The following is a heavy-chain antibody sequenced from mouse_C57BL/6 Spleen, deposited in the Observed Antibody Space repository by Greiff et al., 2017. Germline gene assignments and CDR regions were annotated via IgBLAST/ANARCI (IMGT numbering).Heavy chain of an antibody. Sequence: VQLQQSGPELVKPGASVKIPCKASGYTFTDYNMDWVKQSHGTRLEWIGVITPNNGGTIYNQKFKGKATLTVDKSSSTDYMELRSLTSEDTAVYYCARGWDDGYFIFFMDYWGQGTSVTVSS. CDR2: ITPNNGGT. V-gene: IGHV1-18*01. CDR1: GYTFTDYN. CDR3: ARGWDDGYFIFFMDY. D-gene: IGHD2-3*01. J-gene: IGHJ4*01.